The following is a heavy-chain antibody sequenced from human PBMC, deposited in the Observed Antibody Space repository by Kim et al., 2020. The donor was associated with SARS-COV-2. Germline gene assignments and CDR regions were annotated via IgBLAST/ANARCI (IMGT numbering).Heavy chain of an antibody. J-gene: IGHJ4*02. CDR3: ASRIYTSFDS. V-gene: IGHV3-74*01. CDR2: INSDGSST. Sequence: GGSLRLSCATSGFTFSNYWMHWVRQAPGKGLVWVSHINSDGSSTTYADSVKGRFTVSRDNAKNTLYLQMNNLRAEDTAMYYCASRIYTSFDSWGQGTLVTVSS. CDR1: GFTFSNYW.